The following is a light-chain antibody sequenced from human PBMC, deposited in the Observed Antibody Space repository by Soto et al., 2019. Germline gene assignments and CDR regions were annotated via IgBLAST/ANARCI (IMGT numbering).Light chain of an antibody. Sequence: QSVLTQPASVSGSPGQSITISCTGTSTDVGGYNLVSWYQQHPGKAPKYMIYDVSKRPSGVSDRFSGSKSGNTASLTISGLQAEDEADYYCCSYAGNSTVFGGGTKLTVL. V-gene: IGLV2-23*02. CDR3: CSYAGNSTV. J-gene: IGLJ2*01. CDR1: STDVGGYNL. CDR2: DVS.